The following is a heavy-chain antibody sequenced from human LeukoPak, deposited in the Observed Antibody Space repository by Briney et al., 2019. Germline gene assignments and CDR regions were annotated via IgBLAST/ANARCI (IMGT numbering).Heavy chain of an antibody. CDR2: ISGSGGST. Sequence: PGGSLRLSCAVSGFTFSSYVMSWVRQAPGKGLGWVSAISGSGGSTYYADSVKGRFTISRDNSKNTLYLQMNSLRDEDTAVYYCAKFESGFWGQGTLVTVSS. J-gene: IGHJ4*02. V-gene: IGHV3-23*01. D-gene: IGHD7-27*01. CDR3: AKFESGF. CDR1: GFTFSSYV.